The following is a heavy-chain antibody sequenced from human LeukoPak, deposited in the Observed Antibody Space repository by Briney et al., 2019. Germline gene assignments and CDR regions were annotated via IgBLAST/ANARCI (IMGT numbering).Heavy chain of an antibody. J-gene: IGHJ4*02. V-gene: IGHV4-39*02. Sequence: PSETLSLSCTASGGSLSSGNYWSWIRQPPGKGLEWVGSRYYSGSTYYNPSLESRVTISVDTSKNQLSLKLSSVTAADTAVYYCARDLSIATTGGRFDYWGQGTLVTVSS. CDR2: RYYSGST. CDR1: GGSLSSGNY. D-gene: IGHD1-1*01. CDR3: ARDLSIATTGGRFDY.